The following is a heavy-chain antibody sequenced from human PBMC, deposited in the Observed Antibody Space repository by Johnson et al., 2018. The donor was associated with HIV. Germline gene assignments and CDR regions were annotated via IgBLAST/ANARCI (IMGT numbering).Heavy chain of an antibody. V-gene: IGHV3-30-3*01. J-gene: IGHJ3*02. Sequence: QVQLVESGGGLVQPGRSLTVSCAASGFTFNSYAMHWVRQAPCKGLEWVAVISYDGSNKYYADSVKGRFTISRDNSKNTLFLQMNSLRAEDTALYYCARDLDWGRQSGAFDIWGQGTMVTVSS. D-gene: IGHD7-27*01. CDR3: ARDLDWGRQSGAFDI. CDR2: ISYDGSNK. CDR1: GFTFNSYA.